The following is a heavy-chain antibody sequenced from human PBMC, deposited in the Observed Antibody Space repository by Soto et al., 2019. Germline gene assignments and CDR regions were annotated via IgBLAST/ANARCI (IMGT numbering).Heavy chain of an antibody. D-gene: IGHD6-19*01. CDR3: ARGVAGSGFDL. V-gene: IGHV6-1*01. CDR1: VDSFSSNTAA. J-gene: IGHJ4*02. Sequence: SLTCVISVDSFSSNTAAWNWIRSSPSRGLEWLGRTYYRSNWRHDYAVSVKSRITVNPDTSKNHFSLQLNSVTPDDTAVYYCARGVAGSGFDLWGQGTLVTVSS. CDR2: TYYRSNWRH.